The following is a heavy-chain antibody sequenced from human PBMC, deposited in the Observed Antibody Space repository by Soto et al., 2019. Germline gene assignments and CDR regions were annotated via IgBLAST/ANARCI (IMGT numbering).Heavy chain of an antibody. CDR1: GYIFTSYG. V-gene: IGHV1-18*01. J-gene: IGHJ6*02. Sequence: GASVKVSCKASGYIFTSYGVSWVRQAPGEGLEWMGWISAYSGNTNYAQKFQDRVSMTTDTSTRTVYMELRRLRYDDTAVYFCATSGECGGDCHVYGMAVWGQGTTDIVSS. D-gene: IGHD2-21*02. CDR2: ISAYSGNT. CDR3: ATSGECGGDCHVYGMAV.